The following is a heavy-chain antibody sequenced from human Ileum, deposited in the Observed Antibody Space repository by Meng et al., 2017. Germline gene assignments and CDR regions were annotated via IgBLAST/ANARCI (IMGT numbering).Heavy chain of an antibody. D-gene: IGHD3-16*01. CDR3: VLMNTFTHPGED. J-gene: IGHJ4*02. CDR2: IWYDGSNK. Sequence: VELVESGGGVVQPGRSLRLSCAASGFTFSSYAMHWVRQAPGKGLEWVAVIWYDGSNKYYADSVKGRFTISRDNSKNTMYLQMNSLRAEDTAVYFCVLMNTFTHPGEDWGQGTLVTVSS. V-gene: IGHV3-30*07. CDR1: GFTFSSYA.